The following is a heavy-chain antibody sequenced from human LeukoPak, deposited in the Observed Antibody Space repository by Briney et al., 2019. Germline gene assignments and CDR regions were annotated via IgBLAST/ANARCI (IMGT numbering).Heavy chain of an antibody. V-gene: IGHV4-34*01. CDR3: ARGGAGTAGY. D-gene: IGHD1/OR15-1a*01. J-gene: IGHJ4*02. CDR1: GGSINSFY. CDR2: INHSGST. Sequence: SETLSLTCTVSGGSINSFYWSWIRQPPGKGLEWIGEINHSGSTNYNPSLKSRVTISVDTSKNQFSLKLSSVTAADTAVYYCARGGAGTAGYWGQGTLVTVSS.